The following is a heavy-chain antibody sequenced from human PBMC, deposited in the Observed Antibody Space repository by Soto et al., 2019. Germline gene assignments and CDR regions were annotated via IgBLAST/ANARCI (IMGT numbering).Heavy chain of an antibody. V-gene: IGHV3-23*01. J-gene: IGHJ4*02. CDR2: ISGSGGST. Sequence: VGSLRLSCAASGFTFSSYAMSWVRQAPGKGLEWVSAISGSGGSTYYADSVKGRFTISRDNSKNTLYLQMNSLRAEDTAVYYCAKDKYYYDSSGYYFCGPGTVLTVYS. CDR3: AKDKYYYDSSGYYF. D-gene: IGHD3-22*01. CDR1: GFTFSSYA.